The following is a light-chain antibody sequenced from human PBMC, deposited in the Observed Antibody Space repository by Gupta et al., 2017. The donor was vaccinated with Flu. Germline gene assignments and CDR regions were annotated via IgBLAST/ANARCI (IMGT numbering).Light chain of an antibody. Sequence: EVSERPSGVSDRFSGSKSGNTASLTVSGLQVEDEADYYCTSYATGNNGVFGGGTKMTVL. J-gene: IGLJ2*01. CDR3: TSYATGNNGV. V-gene: IGLV2-8*01. CDR2: EVS.